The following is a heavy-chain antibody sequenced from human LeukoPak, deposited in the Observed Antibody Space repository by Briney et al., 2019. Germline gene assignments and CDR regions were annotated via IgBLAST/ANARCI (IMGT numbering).Heavy chain of an antibody. J-gene: IGHJ5*02. CDR3: ARSVGATGDWFDP. Sequence: SQTLSLNCTVSGGSISSGGYYWSWIRQPPGKGLEWIGYIYHSGSTYYNPSLKSRVTISVDTSKNQFSLKVSSVTAADTAVYYCARSVGATGDWFDPWGQGTLVTVSS. V-gene: IGHV4-30-2*01. CDR2: IYHSGST. D-gene: IGHD1-26*01. CDR1: GGSISSGGYY.